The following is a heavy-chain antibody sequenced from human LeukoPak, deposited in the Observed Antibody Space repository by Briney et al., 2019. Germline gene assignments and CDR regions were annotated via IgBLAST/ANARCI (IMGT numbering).Heavy chain of an antibody. V-gene: IGHV3-30*18. Sequence: PGRSLRLSCAASGFTFSSYGMHWVRQAPGKGLEWVAIISYDGSNKYYADSVKGRFTISRDNSKNTLYLQMDSLSVEDTAVYCCAKDLYFRSSWPFDYWGQGTLVTVSS. CDR2: ISYDGSNK. J-gene: IGHJ4*02. CDR3: AKDLYFRSSWPFDY. CDR1: GFTFSSYG. D-gene: IGHD6-13*01.